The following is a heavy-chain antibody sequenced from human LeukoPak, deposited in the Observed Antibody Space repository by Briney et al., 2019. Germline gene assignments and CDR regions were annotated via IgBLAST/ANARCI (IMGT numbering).Heavy chain of an antibody. CDR2: INPDGSKK. V-gene: IGHV3-7*01. CDR3: ANSPMILRGHY. Sequence: GGSLRLSCAASEFSFSTNWMAWVRQAPGKGLEWVANINPDGSKKSYADFVEGRFTISRDNAKNSLYLQMSSLRAEDTAVYYCANSPMILRGHYWGQGTLVTVSS. D-gene: IGHD3-16*01. J-gene: IGHJ4*02. CDR1: EFSFSTNW.